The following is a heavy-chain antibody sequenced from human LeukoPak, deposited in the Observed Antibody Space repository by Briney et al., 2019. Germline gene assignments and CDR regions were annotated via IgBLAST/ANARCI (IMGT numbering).Heavy chain of an antibody. V-gene: IGHV3-74*01. CDR3: AGDTLPYFDY. J-gene: IGHJ4*02. CDR1: GFTFSSYW. D-gene: IGHD2-15*01. Sequence: GVSLRLSCAASGFTFSSYWMHWVRQAPGKGLVWVSRINNDGSSTTYADSVKGRFTISRDNAKNTLYLQMYSLRAEDTAVYYCAGDTLPYFDYWGQGTLVTVSS. CDR2: INNDGSST.